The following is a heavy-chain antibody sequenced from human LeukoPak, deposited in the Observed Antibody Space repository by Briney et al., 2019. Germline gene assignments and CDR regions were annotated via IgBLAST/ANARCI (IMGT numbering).Heavy chain of an antibody. CDR2: IYYSGST. J-gene: IGHJ3*02. Sequence: PSETLSLTCTVSGGSISSYYWSWIRQPPGKGLEWIGYIYYSGSTNYNPSLKSRVTISVDTSKNQFSLKLSSVTAADTAVYYCARMSGYSYGLEAFDIWGQGTMVTVSS. CDR3: ARMSGYSYGLEAFDI. D-gene: IGHD5-18*01. CDR1: GGSISSYY. V-gene: IGHV4-59*01.